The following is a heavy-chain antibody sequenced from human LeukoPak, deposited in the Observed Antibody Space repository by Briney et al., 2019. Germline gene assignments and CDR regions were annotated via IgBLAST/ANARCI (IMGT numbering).Heavy chain of an antibody. CDR1: GFTFSSYG. Sequence: QAGGSLRLSCAASGFTFSSYGMHWVRQAPGKGLEWVAVISYDGSNKYYPDSVKGRFTISRDNSKNTLYLQMNSLRPEVTAVYYCAKDSGRLAALVRGVIPRNYWGQGTLVSVSS. CDR2: ISYDGSNK. V-gene: IGHV3-30*18. CDR3: AKDSGRLAALVRGVIPRNY. J-gene: IGHJ4*02. D-gene: IGHD3-10*01.